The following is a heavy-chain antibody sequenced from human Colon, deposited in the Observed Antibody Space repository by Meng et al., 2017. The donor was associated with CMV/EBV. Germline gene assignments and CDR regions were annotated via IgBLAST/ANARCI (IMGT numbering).Heavy chain of an antibody. CDR3: EGSDF. CDR1: GFTFSSYA. V-gene: IGHV3-23*01. J-gene: IGHJ4*02. CDR2: ISDSGSRT. Sequence: PGGSLRLYCAASGFTFSSYAMSWARQTPGKGLEWVSTISDSGSRTHYADSVKGRFTVSRDNSKNTLSLLMSSLRADDTAIYYCEGSDFWGQGTLVT.